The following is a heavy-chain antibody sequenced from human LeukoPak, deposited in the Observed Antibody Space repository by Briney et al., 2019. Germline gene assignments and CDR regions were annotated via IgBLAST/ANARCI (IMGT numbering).Heavy chain of an antibody. Sequence: SETLSLTCTVPGGSISSYYWSWIRQPPGKGLEWIGYIYYSGSTNYNPSLKSRVTISVDTSKNQFSLKLSSVTAADTAVYYCARDRDTAMVTSDWYFDLWGRGTLVTVSS. CDR2: IYYSGST. J-gene: IGHJ2*01. V-gene: IGHV4-59*01. CDR1: GGSISSYY. D-gene: IGHD5-18*01. CDR3: ARDRDTAMVTSDWYFDL.